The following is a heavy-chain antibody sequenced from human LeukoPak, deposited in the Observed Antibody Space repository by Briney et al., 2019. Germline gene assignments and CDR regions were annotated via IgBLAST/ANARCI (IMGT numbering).Heavy chain of an antibody. Sequence: GGSLRLSCAASGLTFSSYWMHWVRQAPGKGLVWVSRMSTDGYYTTYADSVKGRFTISRDNANNSLFLQMSSLRVEDTAMYYCARDHSAYSSGWPPQAAFDVWGQGTMVTVSS. CDR1: GLTFSSYW. V-gene: IGHV3-74*01. CDR2: MSTDGYYT. D-gene: IGHD6-25*01. J-gene: IGHJ3*01. CDR3: ARDHSAYSSGWPPQAAFDV.